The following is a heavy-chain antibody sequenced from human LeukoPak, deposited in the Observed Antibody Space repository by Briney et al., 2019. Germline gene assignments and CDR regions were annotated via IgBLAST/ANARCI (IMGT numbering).Heavy chain of an antibody. CDR2: IYPGDSDA. Sequence: GESLKISCKGSGYSFTSYWIGWVRQMPGKGLEWMGIIYPGDSDARYSPSFQGQVTISADESISTAYLQWSSLKASDTAMYYCARPLYYYDSSGYFDAFDIWGQGTMVTVSS. D-gene: IGHD3-22*01. V-gene: IGHV5-51*01. CDR3: ARPLYYYDSSGYFDAFDI. J-gene: IGHJ3*02. CDR1: GYSFTSYW.